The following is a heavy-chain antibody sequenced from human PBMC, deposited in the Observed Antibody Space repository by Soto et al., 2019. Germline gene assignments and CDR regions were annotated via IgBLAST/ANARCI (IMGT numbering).Heavy chain of an antibody. CDR2: ISYDGSNK. Sequence: AGGSLRLSCAASGFTFSSYGMHWVRQAPGKGLEWVAVISYDGSNKYYADSVKGRFTISRDNSKNTLYLQMNSLRAEDTAVYYCAPRAYYDSSGSAGYYYYGMDVWGQGTTVTVSS. CDR3: APRAYYDSSGSAGYYYYGMDV. CDR1: GFTFSSYG. J-gene: IGHJ6*02. D-gene: IGHD3-22*01. V-gene: IGHV3-30*03.